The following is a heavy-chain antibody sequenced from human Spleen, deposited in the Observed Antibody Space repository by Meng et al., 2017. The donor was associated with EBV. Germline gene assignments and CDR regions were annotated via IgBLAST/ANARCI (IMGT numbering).Heavy chain of an antibody. D-gene: IGHD2-2*01. Sequence: QLQVEKTGQGLVKPSGTLSLTWAVSGGSITSSNWWSWVRQPPGKGLEWIGEIYHSGNTNYNPSLQSRVTISVDKSNNQFSLKPNSVTAADTALYYCVRRYCSDTNCYEGAHFDYWGQGTLVTVSS. J-gene: IGHJ4*02. CDR2: IYHSGNT. V-gene: IGHV4-4*02. CDR3: VRRYCSDTNCYEGAHFDY. CDR1: GGSITSSNW.